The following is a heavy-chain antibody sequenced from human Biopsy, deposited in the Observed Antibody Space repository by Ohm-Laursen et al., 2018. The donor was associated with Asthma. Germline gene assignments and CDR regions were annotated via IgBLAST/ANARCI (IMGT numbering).Heavy chain of an antibody. Sequence: SLRLSCAASGFVFSQSGMHWVRQAPGKGLEWVALISSDGHNKYYKDSVKGRFTISSDNAKLRLELERNSLRVEDSAGYYGARESGQDSGGTGAFDRWGQGIMVAVSS. V-gene: IGHV3-30*03. D-gene: IGHD4-23*01. CDR3: ARESGQDSGGTGAFDR. CDR1: GFVFSQSG. J-gene: IGHJ3*02. CDR2: ISSDGHNK.